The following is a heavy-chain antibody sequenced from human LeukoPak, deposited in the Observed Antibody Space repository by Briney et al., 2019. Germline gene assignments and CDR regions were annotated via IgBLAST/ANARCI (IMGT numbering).Heavy chain of an antibody. CDR3: ATDRNSGKYYDY. CDR2: IYYDGSNQ. Sequence: GGSLRLSCVVSGLRFRNYGMHWVRLAPGKGLEWVAVIYYDGSNQYYADSVKGRFTVSRDNAKNTLYLQMDSLRAEDTAVYYCATDRNSGKYYDYWGQGTLVTVSS. CDR1: GLRFRNYG. J-gene: IGHJ4*02. V-gene: IGHV3-33*01. D-gene: IGHD1-26*01.